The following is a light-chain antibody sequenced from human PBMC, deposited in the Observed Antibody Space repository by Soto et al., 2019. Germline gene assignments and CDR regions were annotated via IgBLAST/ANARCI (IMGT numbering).Light chain of an antibody. J-gene: IGLJ1*01. CDR3: SSYAGSNNLVV. CDR1: SSDVGGYNY. Sequence: QSALTQPPSASGSPGQSVTISCTGTSSDVGGYNYFSWYQQHPGKAPKLMIYEVSKRPSGVPDPFSGSKSGNTASLTVSGLQAEDEADYYCSSYAGSNNLVVFGTGTKLTVL. CDR2: EVS. V-gene: IGLV2-8*01.